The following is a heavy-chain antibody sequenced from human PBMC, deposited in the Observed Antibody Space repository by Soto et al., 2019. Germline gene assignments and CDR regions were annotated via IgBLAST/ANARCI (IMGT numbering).Heavy chain of an antibody. CDR3: ARVRVPAAPAEYFQH. D-gene: IGHD2-2*01. CDR2: IYYSGST. V-gene: IGHV4-31*03. Sequence: PSETLSLTCTVSGGSISSGGYYWSWIRQHPGKGLEWIGYIYYSGSTYYNPSLKSRVTISVDTSKNQFSLKLSSVTAADTAVYYCARVRVPAAPAEYFQHWGQGTLVTVSS. CDR1: GGSISSGGYY. J-gene: IGHJ1*01.